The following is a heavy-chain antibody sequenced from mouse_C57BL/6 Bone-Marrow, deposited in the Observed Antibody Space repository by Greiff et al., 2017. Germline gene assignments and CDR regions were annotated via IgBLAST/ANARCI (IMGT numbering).Heavy chain of an antibody. CDR1: GYSFTSYY. D-gene: IGHD1-1*01. CDR2: IYPGSGNT. Sequence: QVQLQQSGPVLVKPGASVKISCKASGYSFTSYYIHWVKQRPGQGLEWIGWIYPGSGNTKYNQKFKGKATLTADTSSSTAYMQLSSLTSEDSAFYYCARSSLVLFDYWGQGTTLTVSS. J-gene: IGHJ2*01. CDR3: ARSSLVLFDY. V-gene: IGHV1-66*01.